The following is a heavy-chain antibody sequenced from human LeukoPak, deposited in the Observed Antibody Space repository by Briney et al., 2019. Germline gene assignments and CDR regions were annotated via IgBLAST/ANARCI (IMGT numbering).Heavy chain of an antibody. D-gene: IGHD3-9*01. CDR1: GYSFTSYW. Sequence: GESLKISCKGSGYSFTSYWIGWVRQMPGKGLEWMGIIYPGDSDTRYSPSFQGQVTTSADKSISTAYLQWSSLKASDTAMYYCARHVRALRYFDWLFLDAFDIWGQGTMVTVSS. CDR2: IYPGDSDT. V-gene: IGHV5-51*01. CDR3: ARHVRALRYFDWLFLDAFDI. J-gene: IGHJ3*02.